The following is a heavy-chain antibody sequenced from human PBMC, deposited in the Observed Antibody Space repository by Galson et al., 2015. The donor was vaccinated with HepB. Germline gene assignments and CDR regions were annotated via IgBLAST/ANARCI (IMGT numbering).Heavy chain of an antibody. D-gene: IGHD6-13*01. CDR2: ISSDGSNK. CDR1: GFSFSSYA. Sequence: SLRLSCAASGFSFSSYAVHWVRQAPGKGLEWEAVISSDGSNKYYADSVKGRFTISRDNSKNTLYLQMNSLGAEDTAVYYCARGERQLGNAFDIWGQGTMVTVS. V-gene: IGHV3-30*04. J-gene: IGHJ3*02. CDR3: ARGERQLGNAFDI.